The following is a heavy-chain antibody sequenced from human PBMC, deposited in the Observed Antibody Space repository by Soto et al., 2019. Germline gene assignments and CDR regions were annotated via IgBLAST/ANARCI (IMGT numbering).Heavy chain of an antibody. CDR1: GYTLTELS. CDR3: ATVTPHRITIFGVARPYDAFDI. D-gene: IGHD3-3*01. J-gene: IGHJ3*02. Sequence: GASVKVSCKVSGYTLTELSMHWVRQAPGEGLEWMGGFDPEDGETIYAQKFQGRVTMTEDTSTDTAYMELSSLRSEDTAVYYCATVTPHRITIFGVARPYDAFDIWGQGTMVTVSS. V-gene: IGHV1-24*01. CDR2: FDPEDGET.